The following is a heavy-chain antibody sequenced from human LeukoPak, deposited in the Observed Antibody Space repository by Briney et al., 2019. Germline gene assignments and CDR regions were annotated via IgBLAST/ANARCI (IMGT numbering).Heavy chain of an antibody. D-gene: IGHD5-24*01. CDR3: TRRAARWQFDL. Sequence: GGSLRLSCAVSGFNFDYYAMHWVRQAPGRGLEWVSGINWKTGNGIYADSVKGRFTISRDNAKNSLYLQMSRLRAEDTALYYCTRRAARWQFDLWGRGTLLTVSS. CDR2: INWKTGNG. J-gene: IGHJ2*01. V-gene: IGHV3-9*01. CDR1: GFNFDYYA.